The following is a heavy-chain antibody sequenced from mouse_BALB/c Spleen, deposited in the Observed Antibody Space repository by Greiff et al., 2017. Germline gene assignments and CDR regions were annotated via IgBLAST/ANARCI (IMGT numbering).Heavy chain of an antibody. J-gene: IGHJ2*01. Sequence: VQLKESGPGLVKPSQSLSLTCTVTGYSITSDYAWNWIRQFPGNKLEWMGYISYSGSTSYNPSLKSRISITRDTSKNQFFLQLNSVTTEDTATYYCATSLSGSSCCFDYWGQGTTLTVSS. CDR2: ISYSGST. V-gene: IGHV3-2*02. CDR3: ATSLSGSSCCFDY. CDR1: GYSITSDYA. D-gene: IGHD1-1*01.